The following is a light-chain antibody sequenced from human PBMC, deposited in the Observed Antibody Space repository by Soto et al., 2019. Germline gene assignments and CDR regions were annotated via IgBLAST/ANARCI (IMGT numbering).Light chain of an antibody. J-gene: IGKJ2*01. CDR3: QQYYRPPYT. Sequence: DIVMFQSPDSLGVSLGERATITCKSSQSVLYSSNNKNYLAWYQQKPGQPPKLLIYWASTRESGVPERFSGSGAATDFTLNIRSLQAEDVAVYYCQQYYRPPYTCGQRTKLEIK. CDR1: QSVLYSSNNKNY. V-gene: IGKV4-1*01. CDR2: WAS.